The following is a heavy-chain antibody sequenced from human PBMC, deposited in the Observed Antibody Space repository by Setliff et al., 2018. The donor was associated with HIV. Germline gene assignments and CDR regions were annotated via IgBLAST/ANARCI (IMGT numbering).Heavy chain of an antibody. CDR3: ARVVARGYDRGYYYYYMDV. D-gene: IGHD5-12*01. J-gene: IGHJ6*03. CDR2: ITPILGIA. CDR1: GYSLAGYP. V-gene: IGHV1-69*10. Sequence: ASVKVSCKTSGYSLAGYPLHWVRQAPGQGLEWMGGITPILGIANYAQKFQGRVTITADKSTSTAYMELSSLRSEDTAVYYCARVVARGYDRGYYYYYMDVWGKGTTVTVSS.